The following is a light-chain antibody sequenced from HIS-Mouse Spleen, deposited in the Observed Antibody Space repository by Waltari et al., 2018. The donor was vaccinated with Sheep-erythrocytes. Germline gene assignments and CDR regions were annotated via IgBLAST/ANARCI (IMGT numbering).Light chain of an antibody. Sequence: QSALTQPPSASGSPGQSVTISRTGTSSDVGGYNYFSWYQQHPGKAPKLMIYDVSKRPSGVPDRFSGSKSGNTASLTISGLQAEDEADYYCCSYAGSYNHVFATGTKVTVL. CDR1: SSDVGGYNY. J-gene: IGLJ1*01. V-gene: IGLV2-11*01. CDR3: CSYAGSYNHV. CDR2: DVS.